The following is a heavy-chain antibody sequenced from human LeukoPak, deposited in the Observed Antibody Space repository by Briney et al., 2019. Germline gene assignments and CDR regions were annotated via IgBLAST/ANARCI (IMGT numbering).Heavy chain of an antibody. CDR2: IYYSGST. CDR1: GGSISSSSYY. Sequence: PSETLSLTCTVSGGSISSSSYYWGWIRQPPGKGLEWIGSIYYSGSTYYNPSLKSRVTLSVDGSKNQFSLNLSSVTAADTAMYYCATSRGAGTRVDYWGQGTLVTVSS. J-gene: IGHJ4*02. V-gene: IGHV4-39*07. D-gene: IGHD1-14*01. CDR3: ATSRGAGTRVDY.